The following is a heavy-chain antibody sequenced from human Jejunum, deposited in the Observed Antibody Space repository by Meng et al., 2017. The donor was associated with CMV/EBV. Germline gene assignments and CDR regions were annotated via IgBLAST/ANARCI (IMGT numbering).Heavy chain of an antibody. CDR1: GFTFSTAW. CDR3: ANLGPTPYFDS. Sequence: VVRWDLGGGLAKLGGALRISCAAPGFTFSTAWLSWVRQAPGKGLEWVGRIRSKTDGGTVDYAAPVKGRFTISRDDSKTTLYLEMISLNTEDTGVYYCANLGPTPYFDSWGQGTLVTVSS. J-gene: IGHJ4*02. CDR2: IRSKTDGGTV. V-gene: IGHV3-15*01. D-gene: IGHD3-16*01.